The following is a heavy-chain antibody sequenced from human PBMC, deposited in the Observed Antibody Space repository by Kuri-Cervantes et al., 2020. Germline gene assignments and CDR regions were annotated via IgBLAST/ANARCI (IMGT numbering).Heavy chain of an antibody. D-gene: IGHD2-15*01. Sequence: SETLSLTCTVSGGSISSSSYYWTWIRQTPGKGLEWIGYIYYTGNTYYNPSLKSRVTLSIDTSKSQFSLKLNSVTTTDTAVYYCASKDRRNYYFDRWGQGTLVTVSS. CDR1: GGSISSSSYY. CDR2: IYYTGNT. V-gene: IGHV4-30-4*01. CDR3: ASKDRRNYYFDR. J-gene: IGHJ4*02.